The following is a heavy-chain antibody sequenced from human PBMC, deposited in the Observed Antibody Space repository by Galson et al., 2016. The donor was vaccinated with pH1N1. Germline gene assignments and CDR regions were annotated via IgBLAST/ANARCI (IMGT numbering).Heavy chain of an antibody. CDR2: IIPIFGAA. CDR1: GDTLDRYA. D-gene: IGHD3-3*01. V-gene: IGHV1-69*06. CDR3: ASPPPSSGHLNYYYYMDV. J-gene: IGHJ6*03. Sequence: SVKVSCKASGDTLDRYAISWVRQAPGQGLEWMGGIIPIFGAATYSQKFQGRVPITVDKSTSTAYMALSSLRSEDTAVYYCASPPPSSGHLNYYYYMDVWGKGTTVTVSS.